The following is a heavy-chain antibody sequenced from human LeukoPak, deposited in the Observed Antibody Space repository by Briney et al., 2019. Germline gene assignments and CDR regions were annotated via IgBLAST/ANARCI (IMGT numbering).Heavy chain of an antibody. D-gene: IGHD1-26*01. CDR3: ARHWAHSGGGSYYFDY. Sequence: SETLSLTCSVSGGSINNYYWSWIRQPAGKGLEWIGRIYTSGTTHYNPSLRSRDTMSVDTSKNQFSLKLISVTAADTSVYYCARHWAHSGGGSYYFDYWGQGTLVTVSS. CDR2: IYTSGTT. V-gene: IGHV4-4*07. J-gene: IGHJ4*02. CDR1: GGSINNYY.